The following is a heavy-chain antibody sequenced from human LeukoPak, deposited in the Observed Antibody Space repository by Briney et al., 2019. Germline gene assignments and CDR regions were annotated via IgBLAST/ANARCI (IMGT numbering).Heavy chain of an antibody. D-gene: IGHD2-15*01. CDR3: TTEERVSSGYCSGGSCYIDY. V-gene: IGHV3-15*01. CDR2: IKSKTDGGTT. Sequence: GGSLRLSCAASAFTFSSAWMNWVRQAPGKGLEWVGRIKSKTDGGTTDYAAPVKGRFTISRDDSKNTLYLQMNSLKTEDTAVYYCTTEERVSSGYCSGGSCYIDYWGQGTLVAVSS. J-gene: IGHJ4*02. CDR1: AFTFSSAW.